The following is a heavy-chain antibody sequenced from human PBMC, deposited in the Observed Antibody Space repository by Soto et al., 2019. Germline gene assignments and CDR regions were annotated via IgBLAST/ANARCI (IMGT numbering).Heavy chain of an antibody. Sequence: EVQLVESGGGLVKPGGSLRLACAASGFTFSSYSMNWVRQAPGKGLEWVSSISSSSSYIYYADSVKGRFTISRDNAKNSLYLQRNSLRAEDTAVYYCASAYCSGGSCRPGTYYYYYMDVWGKGTTVTVSS. D-gene: IGHD2-15*01. CDR3: ASAYCSGGSCRPGTYYYYYMDV. V-gene: IGHV3-21*01. CDR2: ISSSSSYI. CDR1: GFTFSSYS. J-gene: IGHJ6*03.